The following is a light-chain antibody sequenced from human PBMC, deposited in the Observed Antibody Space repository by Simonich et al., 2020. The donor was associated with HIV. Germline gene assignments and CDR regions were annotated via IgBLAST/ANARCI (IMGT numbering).Light chain of an antibody. J-gene: IGKJ4*01. CDR2: DAS. Sequence: DIQMTQSPSSLSASVGDRVTITCQACQDISDFLNWYQQKPGKAPKLLIYDASNLETGVPSRLSGSGSGTDFTFTISSLQPEDIATYYCQEYDNLLALTFGGGTKVEIK. V-gene: IGKV1-33*01. CDR3: QEYDNLLALT. CDR1: QDISDF.